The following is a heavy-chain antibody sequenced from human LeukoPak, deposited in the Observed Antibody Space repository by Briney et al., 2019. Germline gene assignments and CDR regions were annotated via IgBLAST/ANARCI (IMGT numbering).Heavy chain of an antibody. CDR3: AKDIGYSSSWYGMDV. CDR1: GFTFDDYA. Sequence: GGSLRLSCAAYGFTFDDYAMHWVRQAPGKGLEWVSLISWDGGSTYYADSVKGRFTISRDNSKNSLYLQMNSLRAEDTALYYCAKDIGYSSSWYGMDVWGKGTTVTVSS. CDR2: ISWDGGST. V-gene: IGHV3-43D*04. D-gene: IGHD6-13*01. J-gene: IGHJ6*04.